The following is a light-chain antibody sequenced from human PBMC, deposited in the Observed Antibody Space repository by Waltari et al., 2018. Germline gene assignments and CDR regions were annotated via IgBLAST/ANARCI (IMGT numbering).Light chain of an antibody. CDR2: GAS. CDR3: QQYNAWPRT. V-gene: IGKV3-15*01. Sequence: IVMTQSQATLSLSPGDRATLSCRASQYVSSNLAWYQQKPGKAPRLLIYGASTRATGIPGRFSGSGSGTEFTLSISGLQSEDFALYYCQQYNAWPRTFGQGTKVEIK. CDR1: QYVSSN. J-gene: IGKJ1*01.